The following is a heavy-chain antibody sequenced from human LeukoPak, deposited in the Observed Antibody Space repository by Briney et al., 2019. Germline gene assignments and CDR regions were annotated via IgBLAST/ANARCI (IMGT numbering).Heavy chain of an antibody. CDR3: ARDLGYYDFWSGYYLTTTSDY. D-gene: IGHD3-3*01. V-gene: IGHV3-7*01. Sequence: ETLSLTCAVYGGSFSGYYWSWVRQAPGKGLEWVANIKQDGSEKYYVDSVKGRFTISRDNAKNSLYLQMNSLRAEDTAVYYCARDLGYYDFWSGYYLTTTSDYWGQGTLVTVSS. CDR2: IKQDGSEK. J-gene: IGHJ4*02. CDR1: GGSFSGYY.